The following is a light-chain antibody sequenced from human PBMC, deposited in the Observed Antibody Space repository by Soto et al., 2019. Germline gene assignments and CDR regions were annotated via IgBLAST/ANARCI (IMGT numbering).Light chain of an antibody. CDR2: AAS. J-gene: IGKJ1*01. CDR1: QSIRKY. V-gene: IGKV1-39*01. Sequence: DIQMTQSPSSLFASVGDGVIITCRASQSIRKYLNWYQHKPGKVPTLLIYAASSLQSGVPSRFSGSGSGTEFTLTITSLQPEDFATYYCQQSGDTPPWTFGQGTKVDIK. CDR3: QQSGDTPPWT.